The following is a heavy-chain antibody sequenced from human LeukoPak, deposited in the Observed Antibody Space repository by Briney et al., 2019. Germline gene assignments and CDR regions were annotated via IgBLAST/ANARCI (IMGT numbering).Heavy chain of an antibody. J-gene: IGHJ5*02. CDR3: ARVFSPDYDSSFSWFDP. V-gene: IGHV1-2*02. Sequence: ASVKVSCKASGYTFTGYYMHWVRQAPGQGLEWMGWINPNSGGTNYVQKFQGRVTMTRDTSISTAYMELSRLRSDDTAVYYCARVFSPDYDSSFSWFDPWGQGTLVTVSS. CDR1: GYTFTGYY. CDR2: INPNSGGT. D-gene: IGHD3-22*01.